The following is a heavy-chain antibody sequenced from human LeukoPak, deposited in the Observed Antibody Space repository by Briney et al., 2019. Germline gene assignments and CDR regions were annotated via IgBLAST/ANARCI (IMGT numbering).Heavy chain of an antibody. Sequence: PSETLSLTCAVYGGSFSGYYWSWIRQPPGKGLEWIGEINHSGSANYNPSLKSRVTISVDTSKNQFSLKLSSVTAADTAVYYCARHRLGGMVRGRVSWFDPWGQGTLVTVSS. V-gene: IGHV4-34*01. D-gene: IGHD3-10*01. CDR2: INHSGSA. CDR1: GGSFSGYY. J-gene: IGHJ5*02. CDR3: ARHRLGGMVRGRVSWFDP.